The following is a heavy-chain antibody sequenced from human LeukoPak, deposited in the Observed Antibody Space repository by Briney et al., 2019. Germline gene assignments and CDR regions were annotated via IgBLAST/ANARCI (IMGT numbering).Heavy chain of an antibody. J-gene: IGHJ4*02. CDR2: ISSNGGST. V-gene: IGHV3-64*01. CDR3: ARGYCSSTSCYWFDY. CDR1: GFTFSSYA. D-gene: IGHD2-2*01. Sequence: PGGSLRLSCAASGFTFSSYAMHWVRQAPGKGLEHVSAISSNGGSTYYANSVKGRFTISRDNSKNTLYLQMGSLRAEDMAVYYCARGYCSSTSCYWFDYWGQGTLVTVSS.